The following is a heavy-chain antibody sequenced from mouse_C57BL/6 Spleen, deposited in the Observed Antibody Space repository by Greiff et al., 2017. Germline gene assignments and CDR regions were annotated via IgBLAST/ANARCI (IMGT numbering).Heavy chain of an antibody. Sequence: QVQLKESGPSLVAPSQSLSITCPVTGFSLTRFGVHRVRPPPGKGLEWLVVIWSDGSPTYNSALKSRLSISKNNSKSQVFLKMNSLQTDDTAMYYCARRGDSSGYWFAYWGQGTLVTVSA. CDR3: ARRGDSSGYWFAY. CDR1: GFSLTRFG. CDR2: IWSDGSP. D-gene: IGHD3-2*02. J-gene: IGHJ3*01. V-gene: IGHV2-6*03.